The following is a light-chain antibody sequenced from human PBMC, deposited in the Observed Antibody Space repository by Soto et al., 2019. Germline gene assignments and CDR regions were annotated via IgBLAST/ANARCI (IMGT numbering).Light chain of an antibody. Sequence: VMTQSPATLSVSPGERATLSCWASETVATNLAWYQQKPGQAPRLLISGASTRAAGISDRFRGSGSGTEFTLTISSLRSEVSAIYFCQQYFEWPPMTFGQGTK. V-gene: IGKV3-15*01. J-gene: IGKJ1*01. CDR1: ETVATN. CDR2: GAS. CDR3: QQYFEWPPMT.